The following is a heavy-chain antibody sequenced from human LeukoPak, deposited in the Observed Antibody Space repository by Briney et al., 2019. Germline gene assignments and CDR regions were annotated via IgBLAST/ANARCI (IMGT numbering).Heavy chain of an antibody. D-gene: IGHD6-19*01. CDR2: INQVGSSK. CDR3: AKDQWLVLNY. CDR1: GFSVSNYD. V-gene: IGHV3-7*01. Sequence: GGSLRLSCAASGFSVSNYDIHWVRQAPGKGLEWVANINQVGSSKYFVDSVKGRFIISRDNAKNSLYLQMNSLRSDDTALYYCAKDQWLVLNYWGQGTLVTVSS. J-gene: IGHJ4*02.